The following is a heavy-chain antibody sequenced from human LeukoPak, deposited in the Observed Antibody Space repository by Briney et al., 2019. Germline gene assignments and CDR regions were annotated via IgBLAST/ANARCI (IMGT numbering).Heavy chain of an antibody. D-gene: IGHD5-24*01. J-gene: IGHJ5*01. Sequence: GSSVKVSCKASGGTFSSYAISWVLQAPGQGLEWMGRIIPIFGTANYAQKFQGRVTITTNESTSTAYMELSSLRSEDTAVYYCARGDGYGHNWFDSWGQGTLVTVSS. CDR1: GGTFSSYA. CDR2: IIPIFGTA. V-gene: IGHV1-69*05. CDR3: ARGDGYGHNWFDS.